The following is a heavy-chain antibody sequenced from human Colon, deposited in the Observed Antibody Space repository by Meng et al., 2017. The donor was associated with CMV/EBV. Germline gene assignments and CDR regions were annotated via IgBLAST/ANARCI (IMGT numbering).Heavy chain of an antibody. CDR1: GSTFTGYL. V-gene: IGHV1-2*02. CDR3: GTFGGDFDY. CDR2: INPYSGDT. D-gene: IGHD3-3*01. J-gene: IGHJ4*02. Sequence: QVHSMQSGAEMREPGASVKASCKASGSTFTGYLIHWVRQAPGQGLEWMGWINPYSGDTIYAQKFEVGVTMTRDASITTAYLELSSLKSDDTVVYYCGTFGGDFDYWGQGTLVTVSS.